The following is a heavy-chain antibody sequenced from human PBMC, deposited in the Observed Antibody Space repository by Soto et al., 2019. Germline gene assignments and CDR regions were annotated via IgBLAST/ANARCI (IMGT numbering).Heavy chain of an antibody. V-gene: IGHV3-53*01. D-gene: IGHD2-2*01. CDR2: IYSGGST. CDR3: ARGVSTLNWFDP. Sequence: GGSLRLSCVASGFTVSSNYMSWVRQAPGKGLEWVSVIYSGGSTYYADSVKGRFTISRDNSKNTLYLQMNSLRAEDTAVYYCARGVSTLNWFDPWGQGTLVTVSS. J-gene: IGHJ5*02. CDR1: GFTVSSNY.